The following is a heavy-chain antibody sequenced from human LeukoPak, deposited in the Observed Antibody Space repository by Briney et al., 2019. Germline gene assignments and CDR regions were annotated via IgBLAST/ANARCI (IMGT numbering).Heavy chain of an antibody. CDR1: GFTFSSYS. CDR3: AKDSYQGDWGLDAFDV. CDR2: ISSSSNTK. J-gene: IGHJ3*01. D-gene: IGHD2-21*02. Sequence: GGSLRLSCAASGFTFSSYSMSWVRQAPGKGLEWVSFISSSSNTKYNADSVKGRFTISRDNAENSLNLQMNSLRAEDTAVYYCAKDSYQGDWGLDAFDVWGQGTMVTVSS. V-gene: IGHV3-48*01.